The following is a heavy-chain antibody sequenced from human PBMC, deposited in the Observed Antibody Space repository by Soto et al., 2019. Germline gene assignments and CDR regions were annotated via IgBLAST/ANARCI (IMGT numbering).Heavy chain of an antibody. Sequence: SETLSLTCTVSNGSISSSSYYWGWIRQPPGKGLEWIGSIYYSGSTYYNPSLKSRVTISVDTSKNQFSLKLSSVTAADTAVYYCARGPRQWVTRRYYFDYWGQGTLVTVSS. D-gene: IGHD5-18*01. J-gene: IGHJ4*02. CDR3: ARGPRQWVTRRYYFDY. CDR1: NGSISSSSYY. CDR2: IYYSGST. V-gene: IGHV4-39*01.